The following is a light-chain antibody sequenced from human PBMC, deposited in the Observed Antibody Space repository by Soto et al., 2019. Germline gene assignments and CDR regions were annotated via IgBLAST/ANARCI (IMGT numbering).Light chain of an antibody. V-gene: IGLV2-14*03. J-gene: IGLJ3*02. Sequence: QSALTQPASVSGSPGQSITISCTGTSSDVGGFDYVSWFQHYPGKAPKLIIFDVTNRPSGISHRFSGSKSGNTASLTISGLLTEDEADYYCTSYSGGATLLVFGGGTKLTVL. CDR2: DVT. CDR1: SSDVGGFDY. CDR3: TSYSGGATLLV.